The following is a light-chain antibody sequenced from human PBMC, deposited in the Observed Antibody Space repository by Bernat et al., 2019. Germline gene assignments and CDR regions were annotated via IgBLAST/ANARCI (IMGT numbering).Light chain of an antibody. CDR2: TTH. J-gene: IGLJ3*02. Sequence: QTVVTQEPSFSVSPGGTVTLTCGLSSGSVSLTYYPSWYQQTPGQAPRTLIYTTHTRSSGVPDRFSGSILGDKAALTITGAQADDESDYYCLLYVGSGLWVFGGGTKLTVL. CDR1: SGSVSLTYY. V-gene: IGLV8-61*01. CDR3: LLYVGSGLWV.